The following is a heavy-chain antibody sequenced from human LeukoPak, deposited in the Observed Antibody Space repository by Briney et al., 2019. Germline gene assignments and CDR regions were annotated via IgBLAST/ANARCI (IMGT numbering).Heavy chain of an antibody. CDR1: GGTFSSYA. J-gene: IGHJ6*03. CDR3: ARAPRNYYYMDV. Sequence: SVRVSCKASGGTFSSYAISWVRQAPGQGLEWMGGIIPILGTANYAQKFQGRVTITADKSTSTAYMELSSLRSEDTAVYYCARAPRNYYYMDVWGKGTTVTVSS. CDR2: IIPILGTA. V-gene: IGHV1-69*10.